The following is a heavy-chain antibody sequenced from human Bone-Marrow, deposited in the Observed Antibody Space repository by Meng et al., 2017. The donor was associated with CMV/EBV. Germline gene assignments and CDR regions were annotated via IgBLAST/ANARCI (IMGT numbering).Heavy chain of an antibody. CDR3: ASVATRWDWYFDL. J-gene: IGHJ2*01. CDR1: GGSISSGGYY. V-gene: IGHV4-31*03. CDR2: IYYSGST. Sequence: SETLSLTCTVSGGSISSGGYYWSWIRQHPGKGLEWIGYIYYSGSTYYNPSLKSRVTISVDTSKNQFSLKLSSVTAADTAVYYCASVATRWDWYFDLWGRGTLVTVSS. D-gene: IGHD5-12*01.